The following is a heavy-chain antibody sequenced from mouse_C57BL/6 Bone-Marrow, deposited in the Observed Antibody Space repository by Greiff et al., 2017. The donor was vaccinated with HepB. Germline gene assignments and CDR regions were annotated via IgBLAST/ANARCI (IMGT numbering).Heavy chain of an antibody. V-gene: IGHV1-81*01. J-gene: IGHJ2*01. CDR1: GYTFTSYG. D-gene: IGHD1-1*01. CDR2: IYPRSGNT. Sequence: QVQLQQSGAELARPGASVKLSCKASGYTFTSYGISWVKQRTGQGLEWIGEIYPRSGNTYYNEKFKGKATLTADKSSSTAYMELRSLTSEDSAVYFWVYVSSYVYYFDYWGQGTTLTVSS. CDR3: VYVSSYVYYFDY.